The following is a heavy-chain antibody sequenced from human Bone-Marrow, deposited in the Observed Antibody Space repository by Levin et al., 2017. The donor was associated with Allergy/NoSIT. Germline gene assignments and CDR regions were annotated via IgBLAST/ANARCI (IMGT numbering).Heavy chain of an antibody. Sequence: RSGGSLRLSCVASGFTFSTYSMNWVRQAPGQGLEWVSYISSSGSTIYYADSVKGRFTISRDNTKNSLYLQMNSLRDEDTAVFYCARDAEGAYYSWFDPWGQGTLVTVSS. CDR3: ARDAEGAYYSWFDP. CDR1: GFTFSTYS. CDR2: ISSSGSTI. V-gene: IGHV3-48*02. D-gene: IGHD1-26*01. J-gene: IGHJ5*02.